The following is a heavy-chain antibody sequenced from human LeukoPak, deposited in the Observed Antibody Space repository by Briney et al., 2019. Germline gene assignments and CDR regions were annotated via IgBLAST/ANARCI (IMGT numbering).Heavy chain of an antibody. D-gene: IGHD3-22*01. CDR1: GGSFSGYY. CDR2: INHSGST. Sequence: SETLSLTCAVYGGSFSGYYWSWIRQPPGKGLEWTGEINHSGSTNYNPSLKSRVTISVDTSKNQFSLKLSSVTAADTAVYYCARGYYDSSGLYGYWGQGTLVTVSS. V-gene: IGHV4-34*01. CDR3: ARGYYDSSGLYGY. J-gene: IGHJ4*02.